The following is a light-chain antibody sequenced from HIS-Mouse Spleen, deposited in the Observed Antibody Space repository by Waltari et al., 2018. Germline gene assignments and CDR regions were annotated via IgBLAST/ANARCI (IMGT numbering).Light chain of an antibody. J-gene: IGKJ3*01. V-gene: IGKV3-15*01. Sequence: DIVMTQSPATLSVSPGATATLSCRASQRVSSNLAWYQQKPGQAPRLLIYGASTRATGIPARFSGSGSGTEFTLTISSLQSEDFAVYYCQQYNNWPFTFGPGTKVDIK. CDR1: QRVSSN. CDR2: GAS. CDR3: QQYNNWPFT.